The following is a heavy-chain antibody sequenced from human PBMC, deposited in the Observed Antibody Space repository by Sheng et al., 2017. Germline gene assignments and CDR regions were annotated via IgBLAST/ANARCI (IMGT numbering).Heavy chain of an antibody. V-gene: IGHV3-48*03. J-gene: IGHJ4*02. CDR3: ARKTPRTSFFDS. Sequence: EVQLVESGGGLVQPGGSLRLSCEASGFTFRNYEMNWVRQGPGKGLEWIAYIDPSGSPIYYADSVRGRFTISRDIAKNSLYLQMDSLRVEDTAVYFCARKTPRTSFFDSWGQGTLVTVSS. D-gene: IGHD1-1*01. CDR2: IDPSGSPI. CDR1: GFTFRNYE.